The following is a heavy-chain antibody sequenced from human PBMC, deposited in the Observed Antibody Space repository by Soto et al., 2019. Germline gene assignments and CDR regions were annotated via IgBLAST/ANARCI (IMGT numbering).Heavy chain of an antibody. CDR2: IYYSGST. J-gene: IGHJ5*02. V-gene: IGHV4-61*01. CDR1: GGSVSSGSYY. Sequence: QVQLQESGPGLVKPSETLSLTCTVAGGSVSSGSYYLSWIRQPPGKGLEWIGYIYYSGSTNYNPSLKSRVTISVDTSKNQFSLKLSSVTAADTAVYYCARDNRRWFDPWGQGTLVTVSS. CDR3: ARDNRRWFDP.